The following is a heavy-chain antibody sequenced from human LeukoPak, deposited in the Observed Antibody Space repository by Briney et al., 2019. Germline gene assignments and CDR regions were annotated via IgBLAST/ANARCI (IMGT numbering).Heavy chain of an antibody. CDR1: GFTFSGSA. Sequence: GGSLRLSCAASGFTFSGSAMHWVRQASGKGLEWVGRIRSKANSYATAYAASVKGRFIISRDDSKNTAYLQMNSLKTEDTAVYYCTRHNGDYCSGGSCYWNGVDYWGQGTLATVSS. D-gene: IGHD2-15*01. CDR2: IRSKANSYAT. V-gene: IGHV3-73*01. CDR3: TRHNGDYCSGGSCYWNGVDY. J-gene: IGHJ4*02.